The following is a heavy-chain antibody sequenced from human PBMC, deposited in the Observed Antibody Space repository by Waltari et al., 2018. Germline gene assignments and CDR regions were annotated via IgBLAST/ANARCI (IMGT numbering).Heavy chain of an antibody. CDR1: GYTFTRHY. CDR3: ARAASTYCSTTSCPGDY. J-gene: IGHJ4*02. Sequence: QVQLVQSGAEVKEPGASVNVSCKASGYTFTRHYMHWVRQAPGQGLEWMGIINPRDDTKADTQQFQGRVTMNRTTSTNTFYMELSSLRSEDTAVYYCARAASTYCSTTSCPGDYWGQGTLVTVSS. D-gene: IGHD2-2*01. CDR2: INPRDDTK. V-gene: IGHV1-46*01.